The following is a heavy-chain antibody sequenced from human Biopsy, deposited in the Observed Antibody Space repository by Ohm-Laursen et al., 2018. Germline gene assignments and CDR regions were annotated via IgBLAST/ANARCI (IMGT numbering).Heavy chain of an antibody. CDR3: QGGHLPPGQFYGVDA. CDR1: GFTFSSSW. D-gene: IGHD3-16*01. Sequence: GSLRLSCAASGFTFSSSWMTWVRQAPGKGLEWVSGIRDSGDSAYYADSVKGRFTISGDNSKNTLYLQMNGLRAEDTAVYFCQGGHLPPGQFYGVDAWGQGTTVTVSS. CDR2: IRDSGDSA. J-gene: IGHJ6*02. V-gene: IGHV3-23*01.